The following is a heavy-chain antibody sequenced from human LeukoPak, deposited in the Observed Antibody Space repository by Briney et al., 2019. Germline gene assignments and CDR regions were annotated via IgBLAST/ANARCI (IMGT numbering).Heavy chain of an antibody. CDR1: GYTFTSYD. J-gene: IGHJ6*03. CDR2: MNPNSGNT. Sequence: AASVKVSCKASGYTFTSYDINWVRQATGQGLEWMGWMNPNSGNTGYAQKFQGRVTITRNTSISTAHMELSSLRSEDTAVYYCARGRRDFWSGLDGYYYYMDVWGKGTTVTVSS. D-gene: IGHD3-3*01. CDR3: ARGRRDFWSGLDGYYYYMDV. V-gene: IGHV1-8*03.